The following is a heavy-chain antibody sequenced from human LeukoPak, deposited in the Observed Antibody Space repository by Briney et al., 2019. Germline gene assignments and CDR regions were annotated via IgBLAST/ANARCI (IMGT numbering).Heavy chain of an antibody. Sequence: SETLSLTCAVYGVSFSGYYWSWIRQPPGKGLEWIWEINHSGSTNYNPSLKRRVTISVDTSKNQFSLQLSSVTAADTAVYYCAVVPGPWGQGTLVTVSS. J-gene: IGHJ5*02. CDR2: INHSGST. CDR3: AVVPGP. D-gene: IGHD2-2*01. CDR1: GVSFSGYY. V-gene: IGHV4-34*01.